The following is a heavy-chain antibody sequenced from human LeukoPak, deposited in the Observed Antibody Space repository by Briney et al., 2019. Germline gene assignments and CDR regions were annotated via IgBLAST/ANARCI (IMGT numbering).Heavy chain of an antibody. CDR2: ISYDGSNK. J-gene: IGHJ4*02. CDR1: GFTFSSYG. V-gene: IGHV3-30*18. CDR3: AKTYYDFWSGYYDY. Sequence: PGGSLRLSCAASGFTFSSYGMHWVSQAPGKWMEWVAVISYDGSNKYYADSVKGRFTISRDNSKNTLYLQMNSLRAEDTAVYYCAKTYYDFWSGYYDYWGQGTLVTVSS. D-gene: IGHD3-3*01.